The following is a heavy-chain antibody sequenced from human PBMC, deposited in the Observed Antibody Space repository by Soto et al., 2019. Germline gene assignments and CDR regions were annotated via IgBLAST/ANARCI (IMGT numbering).Heavy chain of an antibody. CDR2: ISAYSGNT. D-gene: IGHD6-13*01. Sequence: ASVKVSCKASGYTFTSYGISWVRQAPGQGLEWMGWISAYSGNTNYAQKLQGRVTMTTDTSTSTAYMELRSLRSDDTAVYYCARLAREQHLIYYYYGMDVWGQGTTVTVSS. V-gene: IGHV1-18*04. J-gene: IGHJ6*02. CDR3: ARLAREQHLIYYYYGMDV. CDR1: GYTFTSYG.